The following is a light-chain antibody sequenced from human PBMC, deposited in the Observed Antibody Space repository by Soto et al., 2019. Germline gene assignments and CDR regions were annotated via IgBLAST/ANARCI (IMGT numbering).Light chain of an antibody. CDR1: SSDIGLYDY. J-gene: IGLJ1*01. Sequence: QSALAQPASVSGSPGQSITLSCTGTSSDIGLYDYVAWFQQHHPGKAPKLLIYDVNNWSSGVSDRFSGSQSGNTASLTISGLRAEDEADYYCTSFTSSSTFVFGTGTKVTVL. V-gene: IGLV2-14*03. CDR3: TSFTSSSTFV. CDR2: DVN.